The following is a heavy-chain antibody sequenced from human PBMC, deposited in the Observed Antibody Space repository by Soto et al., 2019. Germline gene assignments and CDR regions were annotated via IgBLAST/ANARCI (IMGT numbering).Heavy chain of an antibody. V-gene: IGHV4-31*03. CDR1: GGSISSGGYY. CDR3: TTDPLLPIDVFFDY. CDR2: SYYTGSS. D-gene: IGHD3-22*01. J-gene: IGHJ4*02. Sequence: SETLSLTCTVSGGSISSGGYYWSWIRQHPGKGLEWVGYSYYTGSSYYNPSLKSRVTISVDASKNQLSLRLASVTAADTAVYYCTTDPLLPIDVFFDYWGQGTLVTVSS.